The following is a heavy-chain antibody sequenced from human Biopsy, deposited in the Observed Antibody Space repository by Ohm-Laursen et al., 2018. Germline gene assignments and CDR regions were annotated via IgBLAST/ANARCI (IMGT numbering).Heavy chain of an antibody. CDR2: INIDGSTT. V-gene: IGHV3-74*01. J-gene: IGHJ3*02. D-gene: IGHD1-1*01. Sequence: SLRLSCAASGFTFDDYAMHWVRQGPGKGLVWVSRINIDGSTTRYADSVKGRFTISRDNAKNTLYLQMNSLGVEDSAVYYCARDICYITNWRAFDMWGQGTMVTVAS. CDR1: GFTFDDYA. CDR3: ARDICYITNWRAFDM.